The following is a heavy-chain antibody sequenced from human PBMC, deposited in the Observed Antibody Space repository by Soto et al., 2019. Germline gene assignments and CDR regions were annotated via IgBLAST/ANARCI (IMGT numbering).Heavy chain of an antibody. J-gene: IGHJ4*02. CDR2: INHSGST. CDR3: ARVSVDIVASDY. V-gene: IGHV4-34*01. Sequence: ASETLSLTCAVYGGSFSGYYWSWIRQPPGKGLEWIGEINHSGSTNYNPSLKSRVTISVDTSKNQFSLKLSSVTAADTAVYYCARVSVDIVASDYWGQGTLVTVSS. D-gene: IGHD5-12*01. CDR1: GGSFSGYY.